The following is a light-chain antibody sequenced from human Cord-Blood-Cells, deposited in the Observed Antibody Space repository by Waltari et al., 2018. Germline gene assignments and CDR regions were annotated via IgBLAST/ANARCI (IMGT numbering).Light chain of an antibody. V-gene: IGKV3-20*01. CDR1: QSVSSSY. CDR2: GAS. J-gene: IGKJ2*01. Sequence: DIVLTQSPGTLSLSPGQRATLSCRASQSVSSSYLAWYQQKPGQAPSLLIYGASSRATGIPDRFSGSGSGTDFTLTISRLEPEDFAVYYCQQYGSSPMYTFGQGTKLEIK. CDR3: QQYGSSPMYT.